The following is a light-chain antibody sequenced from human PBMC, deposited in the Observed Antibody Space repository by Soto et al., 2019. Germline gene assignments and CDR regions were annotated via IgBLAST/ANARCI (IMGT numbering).Light chain of an antibody. CDR2: GAS. CDR1: QSVSSD. Sequence: EIVMTQSSATLSVSPGERATLSCRASQSVSSDLAWYHQKPGQAPRLLIYGASTRATGIPARFSGSGSGTEFTLTINSMQSEDFAVYYCQQYNNWPRTFGQGTKVDXK. J-gene: IGKJ1*01. CDR3: QQYNNWPRT. V-gene: IGKV3-15*01.